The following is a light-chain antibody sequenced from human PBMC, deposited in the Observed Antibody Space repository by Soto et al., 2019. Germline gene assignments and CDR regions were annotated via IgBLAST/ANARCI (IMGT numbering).Light chain of an antibody. V-gene: IGKV1-27*01. CDR1: QDISNY. CDR2: AAS. Sequence: DIQMTQSPSSLSASVGDRVTITSRASQDISNYLAWYQQRPGKVPKLLIYAASTLQSGVPSRFSGSGSGTDFTLTISSLQPEDVATYYCQKYDIAPRTFGGGTKVEIK. CDR3: QKYDIAPRT. J-gene: IGKJ4*01.